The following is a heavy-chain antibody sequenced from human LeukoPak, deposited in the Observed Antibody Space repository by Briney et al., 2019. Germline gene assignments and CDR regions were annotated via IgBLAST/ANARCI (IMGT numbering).Heavy chain of an antibody. J-gene: IGHJ4*02. CDR3: AKDRSDGDYGEGPLDY. D-gene: IGHD4-17*01. V-gene: IGHV3-23*01. CDR1: GFTFSSYA. CDR2: ISGSGGST. Sequence: SGGSLRLSCAASGFTFSSYAMSWVRQAPGKGLEWVSAISGSGGSTYHADSVKGRFTISRDNSKNTLYLQMNSLRAEDTAIDYCAKDRSDGDYGEGPLDYWGQGTLVTVSS.